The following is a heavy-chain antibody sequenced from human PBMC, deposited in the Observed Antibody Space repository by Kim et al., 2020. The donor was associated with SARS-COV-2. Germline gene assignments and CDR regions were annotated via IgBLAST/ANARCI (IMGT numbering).Heavy chain of an antibody. J-gene: IGHJ6*02. CDR1: GGSISSYY. V-gene: IGHV4-59*13. Sequence: SETLSLTCTVSGGSISSYYWSWIRQPPGKGLEWIGYIYYSGSTNYNPSLKSRVTISVDTSKNQFSLKLSSVTAADTAVYYCARDHYITALGYYYGMDVWGQGTTVTVSS. CDR2: IYYSGST. D-gene: IGHD4-4*01. CDR3: ARDHYITALGYYYGMDV.